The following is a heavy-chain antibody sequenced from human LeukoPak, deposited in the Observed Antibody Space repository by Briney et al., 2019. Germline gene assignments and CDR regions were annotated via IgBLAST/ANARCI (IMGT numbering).Heavy chain of an antibody. CDR2: ISSGGSTV. J-gene: IGHJ4*02. CDR1: GFTFSSYE. CDR3: ARAFYGDLDY. D-gene: IGHD4-17*01. Sequence: PGGSLRLSCAASGFTFSSYEINWVRQAPGKGLGWVSYISSGGSTVYYADSVKGRFTISRDNAKNSLYLQMSSLRAEDTAVYYCARAFYGDLDYWGQGTLVTVSS. V-gene: IGHV3-48*03.